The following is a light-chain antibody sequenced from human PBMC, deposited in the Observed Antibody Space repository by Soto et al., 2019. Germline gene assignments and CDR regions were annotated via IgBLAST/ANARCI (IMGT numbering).Light chain of an antibody. CDR2: GAS. Sequence: EIVLTQSPGTLSLSPGERAPLSCRASQSVSSSSLAWYQQKPGQAPRLLIFGASSRATGIPDRFSGSGSGTDFTLTISRLEPEDFAVYYCQQYAGSSTFGQGTKVDI. CDR3: QQYAGSST. CDR1: QSVSSSS. J-gene: IGKJ1*01. V-gene: IGKV3-20*01.